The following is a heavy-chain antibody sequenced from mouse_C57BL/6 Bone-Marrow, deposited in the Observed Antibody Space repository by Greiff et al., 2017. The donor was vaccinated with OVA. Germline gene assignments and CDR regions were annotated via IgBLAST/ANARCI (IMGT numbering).Heavy chain of an antibody. Sequence: VQLQESGPELVKPGASVKLSCKASGYTFTSYDINWVKQRPGQGLEWIGWIYTRDGSTKYNEKFKGKATLTVDTSSSTAYMELHSLTSEYSAVYFGARGITGYYAMDYWGQGTSVTVSS. J-gene: IGHJ4*01. CDR3: ARGITGYYAMDY. CDR2: IYTRDGST. CDR1: GYTFTSYD. D-gene: IGHD3-1*01. V-gene: IGHV1-85*01.